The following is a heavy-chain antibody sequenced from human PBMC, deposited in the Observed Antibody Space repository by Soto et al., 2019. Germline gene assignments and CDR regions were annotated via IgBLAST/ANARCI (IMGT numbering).Heavy chain of an antibody. CDR1: GFTFNIYG. D-gene: IGHD2-15*01. CDR3: AKDQSLTSGDCSGGNCYLFDY. Sequence: GGSLRLSCAASGFTFNIYGMHWVRQAPGKGLEWVAVISYDGRSKYYADSVKGRFTISRDNSKNTLFLQMNSLRGEDTAVYYCAKDQSLTSGDCSGGNCYLFDYWGQGTLVTVSS. J-gene: IGHJ4*02. CDR2: ISYDGRSK. V-gene: IGHV3-30*18.